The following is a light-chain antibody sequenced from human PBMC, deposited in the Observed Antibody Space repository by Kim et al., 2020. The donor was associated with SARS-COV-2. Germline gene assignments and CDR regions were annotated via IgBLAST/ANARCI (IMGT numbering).Light chain of an antibody. V-gene: IGKV1-16*01. Sequence: ASVGKRVTITCRASKEFYICLAWFPKKQGKAPKSLIDVASGLKGGVPSSFGDSDYGTDFALTIGGLQPEDFPTYCGKRNSSYPLTSGKGTRLEIK. J-gene: IGKJ5*01. CDR1: KEFYIC. CDR3: KRNSSYPLT. CDR2: VAS.